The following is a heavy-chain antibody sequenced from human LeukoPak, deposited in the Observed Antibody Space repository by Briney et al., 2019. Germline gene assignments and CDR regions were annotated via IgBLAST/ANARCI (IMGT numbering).Heavy chain of an antibody. D-gene: IGHD5-12*01. CDR2: INHSGST. Sequence: SETLSLTCAVYGGSFSGYYWSWIRQPPGKGLEWIGEINHSGSTNSNPSLKSRVIISVDTAKNQFPLKLSSVTAADAAVYYCASSIVASSSFDYWGQGALVTVSS. CDR1: GGSFSGYY. J-gene: IGHJ4*02. CDR3: ASSIVASSSFDY. V-gene: IGHV4-34*01.